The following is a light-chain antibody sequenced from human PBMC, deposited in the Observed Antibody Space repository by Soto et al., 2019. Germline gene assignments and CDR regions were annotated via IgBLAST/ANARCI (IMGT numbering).Light chain of an antibody. CDR3: QQCNNYPWT. CDR1: QSISNW. Sequence: DIQMPQSPSTLSASVGDRVTITCRASQSISNWLAWYQQKPGKAPDLLIYKASSLQSGVPSRFSGSGSGAEFSLTISSLQPDDVATYYCQQCNNYPWTFGQGTKVDI. J-gene: IGKJ1*01. CDR2: KAS. V-gene: IGKV1-5*03.